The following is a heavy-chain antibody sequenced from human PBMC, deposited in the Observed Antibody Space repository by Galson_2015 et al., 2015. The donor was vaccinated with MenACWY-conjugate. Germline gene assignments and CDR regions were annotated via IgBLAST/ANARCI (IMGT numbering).Heavy chain of an antibody. Sequence: SVKVSCKVSGNSFNAYYIHWVRQAPGQGLEWMGRINPNSGGGNFGQKFQGRVTMNRDTSLTTVYMEVTSLRSDDTAVYFCARGPLRAVGDSFDSWGQGTLVIVSS. CDR3: ARGPLRAVGDSFDS. J-gene: IGHJ4*02. D-gene: IGHD2-21*01. V-gene: IGHV1-2*06. CDR2: INPNSGGG. CDR1: GNSFNAYY.